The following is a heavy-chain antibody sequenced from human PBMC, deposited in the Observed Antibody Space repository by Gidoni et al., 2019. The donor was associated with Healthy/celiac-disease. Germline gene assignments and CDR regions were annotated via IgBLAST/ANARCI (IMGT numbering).Heavy chain of an antibody. Sequence: EVQLVEFGGGLVQPGGSLRLSCAASGFTFSSYSMNWVRQAPGKGLEWVSYISSSSSTIYYADSVKGRFTISRDNAKNSLYLQMNSLRAEDTAVYYCAGRWELRWYFDLWGRGTLVTVSS. V-gene: IGHV3-48*01. CDR2: ISSSSSTI. CDR3: AGRWELRWYFDL. D-gene: IGHD1-26*01. J-gene: IGHJ2*01. CDR1: GFTFSSYS.